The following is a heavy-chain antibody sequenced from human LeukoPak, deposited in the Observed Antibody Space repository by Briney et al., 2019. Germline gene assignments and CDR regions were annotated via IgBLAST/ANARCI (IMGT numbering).Heavy chain of an antibody. CDR2: IIPILGIA. CDR3: ARGRGYSGYFDY. J-gene: IGHJ4*02. V-gene: IGHV1-69*04. CDR1: GGTFSSYA. D-gene: IGHD5-12*01. Sequence: ASVKVSCKASGGTFSSYAISWVRQAPGQGLEWMGRIIPILGIANYARKFQGRVTITADKSTSTAYMELSSLRSEDTAVYYCARGRGYSGYFDYWGQGTLVTVSS.